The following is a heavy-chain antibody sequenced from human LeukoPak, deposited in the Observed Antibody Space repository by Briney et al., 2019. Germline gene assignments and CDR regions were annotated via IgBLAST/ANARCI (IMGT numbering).Heavy chain of an antibody. CDR1: GFIISSHA. CDR2: ISGRDGNR. V-gene: IGHV3-23*01. D-gene: IGHD5-24*01. J-gene: IGHJ4*02. CDR3: AKRPDDYPFDY. Sequence: GGSLRLSCTASGFIISSHAMSWVRQAPGKGLEWVSAISGRDGNRYYADSVKGRFTISRDNSKNTLYLQMNSLRAEDTAVYYCAKRPDDYPFDYWGRGTLVTVSS.